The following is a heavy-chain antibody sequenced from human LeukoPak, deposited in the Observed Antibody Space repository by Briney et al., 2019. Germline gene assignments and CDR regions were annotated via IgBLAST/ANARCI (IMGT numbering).Heavy chain of an antibody. CDR1: GFTFSAYA. CDR2: IGSDNKP. J-gene: IGHJ4*02. Sequence: PGGSLRLSCEASGFTFSAYAMTWVRQATGKGLEWVSSIGSDNKPHYSESVKGRFAISRDNSKNTLYLQMNYLRAEDTALYYCAKNIAAPTTPFDYWGQGTLVTVSS. V-gene: IGHV3-23*05. D-gene: IGHD6-13*01. CDR3: AKNIAAPTTPFDY.